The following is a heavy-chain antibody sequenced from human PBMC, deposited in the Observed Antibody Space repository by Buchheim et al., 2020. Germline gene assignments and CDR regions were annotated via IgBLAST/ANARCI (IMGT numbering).Heavy chain of an antibody. CDR3: ARGFGYSGSYGS. CDR1: GGSFSGYY. V-gene: IGHV4-34*01. J-gene: IGHJ4*02. D-gene: IGHD1-26*01. CDR2: INHSGST. Sequence: QVQLQQWGAGLLKPSETLSLTCAVYGGSFSGYYWSWSRQPPGKGLEWIGEINHSGSTNYNPSLKSRVTISVDTSKNQFSLKLSSVTTADTAVYYCARGFGYSGSYGSWGQGTL.